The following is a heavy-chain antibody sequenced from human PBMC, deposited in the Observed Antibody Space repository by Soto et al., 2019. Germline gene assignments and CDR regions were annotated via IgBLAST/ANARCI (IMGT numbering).Heavy chain of an antibody. CDR2: ISGSGGST. J-gene: IGHJ4*02. Sequence: GGSLRLSCAASGFTFSSYAMSWVRQAPGKGLEWVSAISGSGGSTYYADSVKGRFTISRDNSKNTLYLQMNSLRAEDTAVYYCAKTSYDYIWGPNDYWGQGTLVTVSS. D-gene: IGHD3-16*01. CDR1: GFTFSSYA. V-gene: IGHV3-23*01. CDR3: AKTSYDYIWGPNDY.